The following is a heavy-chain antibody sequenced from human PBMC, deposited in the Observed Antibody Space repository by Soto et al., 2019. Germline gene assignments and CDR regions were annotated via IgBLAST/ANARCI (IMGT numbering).Heavy chain of an antibody. V-gene: IGHV4-39*07. CDR2: VNHRGSA. CDR1: GDSISSRSYY. CDR3: ARDAFCGSGTCRVGHWFDP. Sequence: SETLSLTCTVTGDSISSRSYYWSWIRQPPGKGLEWIGGVNHRGSANYNPSLESRVTMSVDTSKNQFSLKLTSVTAADSAVYYCARDAFCGSGTCRVGHWFDPWGQGTLVTVSS. D-gene: IGHD2-21*01. J-gene: IGHJ5*02.